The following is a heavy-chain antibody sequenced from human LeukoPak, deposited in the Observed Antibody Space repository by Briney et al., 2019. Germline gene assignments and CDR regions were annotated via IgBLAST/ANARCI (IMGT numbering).Heavy chain of an antibody. Sequence: SETLSLTCTVSGGSISSYYWAWIRQPPGKGLEWIVSIYYDGTTYYNPSLKSRVTTSIDTSKKQFSLNLSAVTATDTAVYYCAREAINWNYRDYWGQGTLVTVSS. CDR1: GGSISSYY. CDR2: IYYDGTT. CDR3: AREAINWNYRDY. V-gene: IGHV4-39*02. D-gene: IGHD1-1*01. J-gene: IGHJ4*02.